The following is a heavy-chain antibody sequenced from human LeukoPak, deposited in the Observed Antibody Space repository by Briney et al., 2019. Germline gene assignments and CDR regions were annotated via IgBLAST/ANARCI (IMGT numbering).Heavy chain of an antibody. CDR2: INGDGDNT. V-gene: IGHV3-43*01. D-gene: IGHD2-15*01. CDR3: AKAPVTTCSGAYCYPFDY. Sequence: GGSLRLSCAASGFNFHDYTMHWVRQAPGKGLEWVSLINGDGDNTYYADSVKGRFTISRDSSKNTLYLQMNSLRAEDAAVYYCAKAPVTTCSGAYCYPFDYWGQGTLVTVSS. CDR1: GFNFHDYT. J-gene: IGHJ4*02.